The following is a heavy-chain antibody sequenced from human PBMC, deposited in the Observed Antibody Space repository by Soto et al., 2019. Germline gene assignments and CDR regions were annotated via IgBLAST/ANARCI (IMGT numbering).Heavy chain of an antibody. D-gene: IGHD2-15*01. Sequence: ASVKVSCKASGYTFTSYYMHWVRQAPGQGLEWMGIINPSGGSTSYAQKFRGRVTMTRDTSTSTVYMELSSLRSEDTAVYYCAREWSSPPYYYGMDVWGQGTTVTVSS. CDR2: INPSGGST. CDR1: GYTFTSYY. J-gene: IGHJ6*02. V-gene: IGHV1-46*01. CDR3: AREWSSPPYYYGMDV.